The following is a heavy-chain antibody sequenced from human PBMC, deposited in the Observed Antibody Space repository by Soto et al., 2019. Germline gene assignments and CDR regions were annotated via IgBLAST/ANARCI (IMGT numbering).Heavy chain of an antibody. CDR1: GYTFTSYG. J-gene: IGHJ6*02. CDR2: ISAYNGNT. D-gene: IGHD2-2*01. Sequence: QVQLVQSGAEVKKPGASVKVSCKASGYTFTSYGISWVRQAPGQGLEWMGWISAYNGNTNYAQKLQGRVTMTTDTTTSTAYMELRSLRSDDTAVYYCARGGYCISTSCSGGMDVWGQGTTVTVSS. V-gene: IGHV1-18*01. CDR3: ARGGYCISTSCSGGMDV.